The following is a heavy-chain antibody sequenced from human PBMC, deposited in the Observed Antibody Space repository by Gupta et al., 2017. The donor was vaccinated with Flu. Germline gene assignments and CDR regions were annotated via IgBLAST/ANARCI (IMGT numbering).Heavy chain of an antibody. CDR2: ISYDGSNK. D-gene: IGHD3-3*01. Sequence: RQAPGKGLEWVAVISYDGSNKYYADSVKGRFTISRDNSKNTLYLQMNSLRAEDTAVYYCAKDDGALYEFWSGYPIHGMDVWGQGTTVTVSS. CDR3: AKDDGALYEFWSGYPIHGMDV. V-gene: IGHV3-30*18. J-gene: IGHJ6*02.